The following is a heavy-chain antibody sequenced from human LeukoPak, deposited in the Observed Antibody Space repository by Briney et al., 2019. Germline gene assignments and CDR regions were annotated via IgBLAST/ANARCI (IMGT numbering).Heavy chain of an antibody. D-gene: IGHD3-22*01. J-gene: IGHJ5*02. V-gene: IGHV4-61*02. Sequence: PSETLCLTCTVSGGSISSGSYYWSWIRQPAGKGLEWIGRIYTSGSTNYNPSLKSRVTISVDTSKNQFSLKLSSVTAADTAVYYCARDGYYYDSSGSMNWFDPWGQGTLVTVSS. CDR2: IYTSGST. CDR3: ARDGYYYDSSGSMNWFDP. CDR1: GGSISSGSYY.